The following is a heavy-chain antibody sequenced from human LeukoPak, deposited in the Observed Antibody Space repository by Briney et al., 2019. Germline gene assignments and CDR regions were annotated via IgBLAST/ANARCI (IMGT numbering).Heavy chain of an antibody. CDR3: ASHYDIDY. CDR2: ISSGSSYI. V-gene: IGHV3-21*06. D-gene: IGHD3-9*01. Sequence: AGGSLRLSCAASGLTFSTYTMNWVRQAPGKGLEWVSSISSGSSYIYYADSMKGRFTVSGDNAKNSLYLQMNSLKAEDTAVYFCASHYDIDYWGQGTLVTVSS. J-gene: IGHJ4*02. CDR1: GLTFSTYT.